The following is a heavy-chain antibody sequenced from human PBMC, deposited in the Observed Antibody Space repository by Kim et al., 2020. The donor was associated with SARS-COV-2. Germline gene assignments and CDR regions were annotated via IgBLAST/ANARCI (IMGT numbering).Heavy chain of an antibody. CDR1: GFTFSSYG. CDR2: IWYDGSNK. Sequence: GGSLRLSCAASGFTFSSYGMHWVRQAPGKGLEWVAVIWYDGSNKYYADSVKGRFTISRDNSKNTLYLQMNSLRAEDTAVHYCAKDRPEGGSYFPDYWGQGTLVTVSS. J-gene: IGHJ4*02. D-gene: IGHD1-26*01. CDR3: AKDRPEGGSYFPDY. V-gene: IGHV3-33*06.